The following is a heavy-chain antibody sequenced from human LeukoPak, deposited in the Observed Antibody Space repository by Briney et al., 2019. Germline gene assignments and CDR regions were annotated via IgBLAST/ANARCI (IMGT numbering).Heavy chain of an antibody. V-gene: IGHV3-9*03. Sequence: GGSLRLSCAASGFTFDDYAMHWARQAPGKGLEWVSGISWNSGSIGYADSVKGRFTISIVKDKNSMYLQMNSLRAEDMALYYCAKASDYYDSSGSWWYFDLWGRGTLVTVSS. CDR1: GFTFDDYA. CDR2: ISWNSGSI. D-gene: IGHD3-22*01. J-gene: IGHJ2*01. CDR3: AKASDYYDSSGSWWYFDL.